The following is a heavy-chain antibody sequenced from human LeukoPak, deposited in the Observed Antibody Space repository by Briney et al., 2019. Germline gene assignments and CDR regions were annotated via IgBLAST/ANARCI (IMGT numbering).Heavy chain of an antibody. D-gene: IGHD5-24*01. V-gene: IGHV3-23*01. CDR3: AKGRGDGYNYDYFDY. J-gene: IGHJ4*02. CDR1: GFTFTSYA. CDR2: IIGGGGAT. Sequence: GGSLRLSCAASGFTFTSYAMSWVRQAPGKGLEWVSAIIGGGGATYYADSVKGRFTISRDNSKNTLYLHMDSLRAEDTAVYYCAKGRGDGYNYDYFDYWGQGTLVTVSS.